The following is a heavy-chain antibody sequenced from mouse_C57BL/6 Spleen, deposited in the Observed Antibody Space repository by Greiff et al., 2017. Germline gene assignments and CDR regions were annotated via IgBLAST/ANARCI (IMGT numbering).Heavy chain of an antibody. CDR1: GYTFTTYP. J-gene: IGHJ4*01. V-gene: IGHV1-47*01. Sequence: VKLVESGAELVKPGASVKMSCKASGYTFTTYPIEWMKQNHGKSLEWIGNFHPYNDDTKYNEKFKGKATLTVEKSSSTVYLELSRLTSDDSAVYYCAILPHYYAMDYWGQGTSVTVSS. CDR3: AILPHYYAMDY. D-gene: IGHD2-10*01. CDR2: FHPYNDDT.